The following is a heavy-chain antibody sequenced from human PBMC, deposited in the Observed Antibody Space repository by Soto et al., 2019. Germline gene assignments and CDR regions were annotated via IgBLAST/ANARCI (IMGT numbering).Heavy chain of an antibody. Sequence: PGETLKISCKGSGYSFTSYWISWLRQMPGKGLERMGRIAPSDSYTNYNPSFQVHVTISADKSITTAYLQWNSLKASDTAMYYWARHLYGSGRKFFYCGMDVRGQGIMVTVSS. CDR2: IAPSDSYT. V-gene: IGHV5-10-1*01. J-gene: IGHJ6*02. D-gene: IGHD3-10*01. CDR1: GYSFTSYW. CDR3: ARHLYGSGRKFFYCGMDV.